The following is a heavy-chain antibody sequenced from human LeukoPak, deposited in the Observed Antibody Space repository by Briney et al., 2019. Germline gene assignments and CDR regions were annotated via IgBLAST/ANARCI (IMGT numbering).Heavy chain of an antibody. D-gene: IGHD6-19*01. CDR3: ARGAYSSGWTTFDY. CDR1: GFTFSHYA. Sequence: GGSLRLSCAASGFTFSHYAMSWVRQAPGKGLEWVSDISGSGGSTYYADSVKGRITISRDNSKNTLYVQMNSLRADDTAVYYCARGAYSSGWTTFDYWGQGILVTVSS. V-gene: IGHV3-23*01. CDR2: ISGSGGST. J-gene: IGHJ4*02.